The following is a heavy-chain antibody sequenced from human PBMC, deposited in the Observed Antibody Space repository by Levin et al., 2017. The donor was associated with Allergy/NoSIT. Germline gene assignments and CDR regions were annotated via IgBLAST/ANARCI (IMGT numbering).Heavy chain of an antibody. V-gene: IGHV1-46*01. CDR2: IKPSSGNT. CDR1: GYSFTNYF. J-gene: IGHJ4*02. CDR3: AREDDSFDY. Sequence: ASVKVSCKTSGYSFTNYFMHWVRQAPGQGLEWVGLIKPSSGNTGYAQKFQDRVIMTSDTSTTTVYMELTSLRFEDTAVYYCAREDDSFDYWGQGALVTVSS.